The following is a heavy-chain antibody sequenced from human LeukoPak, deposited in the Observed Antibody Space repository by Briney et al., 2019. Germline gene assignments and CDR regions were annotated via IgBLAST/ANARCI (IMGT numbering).Heavy chain of an antibody. J-gene: IGHJ4*02. D-gene: IGHD6-13*01. CDR3: ARVRLVSSSSWYASFDY. Sequence: ASVKVSFKASVYTFTSYGVSWVRQAPGQGLEWMGWISAYNFNTNYLQEVHDRVTMTTDTSTSTAYMELRSLTSDDTAVYYCARVRLVSSSSWYASFDYWGQGTLVTVSS. CDR2: ISAYNFNT. CDR1: VYTFTSYG. V-gene: IGHV1-18*01.